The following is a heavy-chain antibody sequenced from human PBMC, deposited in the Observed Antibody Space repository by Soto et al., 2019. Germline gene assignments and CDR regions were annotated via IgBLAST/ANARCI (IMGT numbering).Heavy chain of an antibody. CDR1: G. J-gene: IGHJ3*02. CDR3: ARRSSRLDI. Sequence: GXSWVRQAPGQGLEWMGWISAYNGNTNYAQKLQGRVTMTTDTSTSTAYMELRSLRSDDTAVYYCARRSSRLDICGQGTMVTVSS. CDR2: ISAYNGNT. D-gene: IGHD3-16*02. V-gene: IGHV1-18*01.